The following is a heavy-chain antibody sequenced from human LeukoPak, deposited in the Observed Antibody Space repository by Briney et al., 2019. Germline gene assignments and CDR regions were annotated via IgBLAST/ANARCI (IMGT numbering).Heavy chain of an antibody. J-gene: IGHJ4*02. CDR3: ASQPAVVDLDC. CDR2: INPDGTKK. Sequence: GGSLRLSCAASGFTVSSNYMSWVRQAPGQGLERVANINPDGTKKTYVDSVKGRFTISRDNAENSLHLQMNSLRVEDTAVYYCASQPAVVDLDCWGQGSLVTVSS. D-gene: IGHD5-18*01. V-gene: IGHV3-7*01. CDR1: GFTVSSNY.